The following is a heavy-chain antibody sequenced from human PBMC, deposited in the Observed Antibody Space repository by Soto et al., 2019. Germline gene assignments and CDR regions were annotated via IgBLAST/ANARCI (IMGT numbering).Heavy chain of an antibody. Sequence: QVQLQESGPGLVKPSQTLSLTCTVSGGYISSGDYYWSWIRQPPGKGLEWIGYIYNSGSTVYNPFLKSRITISVDTSNTQVSLKLSSVTAADTAVYYCARGYGSIDDWGQGPLVTVSS. V-gene: IGHV4-30-4*01. J-gene: IGHJ4*02. CDR3: ARGYGSIDD. CDR1: GGYISSGDYY. CDR2: IYNSGST. D-gene: IGHD3-10*01.